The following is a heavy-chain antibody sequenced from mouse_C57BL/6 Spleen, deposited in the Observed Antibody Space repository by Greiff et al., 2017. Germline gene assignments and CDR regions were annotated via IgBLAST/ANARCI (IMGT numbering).Heavy chain of an antibody. J-gene: IGHJ2*01. CDR1: GYSFTSYY. V-gene: IGHV1-66*01. CDR3: ARGGIYDGYIDD. CDR2: IYPGSGNT. D-gene: IGHD2-3*01. Sequence: QVQLKQSGPELVKPGASVKISCKASGYSFTSYYIHWVKQRPGQGLEWIGWIYPGSGNTKYNEKFKGKATLTADTSSSTAYMQLSSLTSEDSAVYYCARGGIYDGYIDDWGQGTTLTVSS.